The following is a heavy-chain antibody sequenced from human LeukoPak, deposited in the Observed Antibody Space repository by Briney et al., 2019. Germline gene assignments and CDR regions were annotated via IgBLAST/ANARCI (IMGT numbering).Heavy chain of an antibody. J-gene: IGHJ4*02. CDR2: ISSSSYI. D-gene: IGHD5-24*01. V-gene: IGHV3-21*01. Sequence: GGSLRLSCAASGFTFSSYSMNWVRQAPGKGLEWVSSISSSSYIYYADSVKGRFTISRDNAKNSLYLQMNSLRAEDTAVYYCARDPPSPVNRDVHSDYWGQGTLVTVSS. CDR3: ARDPPSPVNRDVHSDY. CDR1: GFTFSSYS.